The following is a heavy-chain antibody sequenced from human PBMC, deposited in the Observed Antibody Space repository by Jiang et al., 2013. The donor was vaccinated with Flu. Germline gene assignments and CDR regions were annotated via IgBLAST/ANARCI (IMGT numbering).Heavy chain of an antibody. J-gene: IGHJ5*02. D-gene: IGHD3-22*01. Sequence: LLKPSETLSLTCAVYGGSFSGYYWSWIRQPPGKGLEWIGEINHSGSTNYNPSLKSRVTISVDTSKNQFSLKLSSVTAADTAVYYCASSYYDSSGYYYSWFDPWGQGTLVTVSS. V-gene: IGHV4-34*01. CDR1: GGSFSGYY. CDR2: INHSGST. CDR3: ASSYYDSSGYYYSWFDP.